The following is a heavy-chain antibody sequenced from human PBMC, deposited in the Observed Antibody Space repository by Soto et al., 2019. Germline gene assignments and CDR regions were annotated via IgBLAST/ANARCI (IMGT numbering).Heavy chain of an antibody. D-gene: IGHD4-17*01. J-gene: IGHJ5*02. CDR1: GGSFSGYY. Sequence: ASETLSLTCAVYGGSFSGYYWSWIRQRQGPGLEWNGEINLSGSTNSNPTLTRRVTVSVETSTTQFSLKLSFVTAADTAVSYCERGGKRGDYSNGFDPWGQGTLVTVSS. CDR2: INLSGST. CDR3: ERGGKRGDYSNGFDP. V-gene: IGHV4-34*01.